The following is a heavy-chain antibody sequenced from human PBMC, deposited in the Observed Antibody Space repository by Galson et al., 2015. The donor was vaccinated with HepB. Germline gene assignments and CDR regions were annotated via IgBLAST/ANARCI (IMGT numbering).Heavy chain of an antibody. D-gene: IGHD6-6*01. CDR1: GYSFTSYW. CDR3: ARGGRGSSSYYYYYGMDV. J-gene: IGHJ6*02. CDR2: IYPGDSDT. Sequence: QSGAEVKKPGESLKISCTGSGYSFTSYWIGWVRQMPGKGLEWMGIIYPGDSDTRYSPSFQGQVTISADKSISTAYLQWSSLKASDTAMYYCARGGRGSSSYYYYYGMDVWGQGTTVTVSS. V-gene: IGHV5-51*03.